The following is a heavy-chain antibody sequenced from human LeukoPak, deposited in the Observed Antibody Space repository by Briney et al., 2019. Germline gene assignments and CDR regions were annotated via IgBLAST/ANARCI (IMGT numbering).Heavy chain of an antibody. V-gene: IGHV3-21*01. CDR1: GFTFSRYS. D-gene: IGHD2-15*01. J-gene: IGHJ1*01. CDR2: ISSSSSDT. CDR3: ARVSTGVYCSGGSCYSDAEYFQH. Sequence: PGGSLRLSCVASGFTFSRYSMNWVRQAPVKGLEWVSSISSSSSDTYYADSVKGRFTISRDNAKNSLYLQMNSLRAEDTAVYYCARVSTGVYCSGGSCYSDAEYFQHWGQGTLVTVSS.